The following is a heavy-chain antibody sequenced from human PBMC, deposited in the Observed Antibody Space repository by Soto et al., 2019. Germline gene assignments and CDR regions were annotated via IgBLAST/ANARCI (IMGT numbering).Heavy chain of an antibody. CDR2: IYASDSVT. Sequence: SQRVSRRGSGDKFASYGIGWVRQMPGKGLEWMGIIYASDSVTKYNSSFQGQVTISADKSISTAYLQWSSLKPSDTAMYYCAAASRPVKGKYGMGVWGERTTLTVSS. V-gene: IGHV5-51*01. CDR3: AAASRPVKGKYGMGV. J-gene: IGHJ6*04. CDR1: GDKFASYG.